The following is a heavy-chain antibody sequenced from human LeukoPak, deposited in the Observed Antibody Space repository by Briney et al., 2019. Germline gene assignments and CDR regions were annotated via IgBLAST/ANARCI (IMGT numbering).Heavy chain of an antibody. J-gene: IGHJ4*02. D-gene: IGHD3-10*01. V-gene: IGHV1-46*01. CDR1: GYTFSTYL. CDR3: ARASTGSGALDY. Sequence: GSVRVSCKASGYTFSTYLMHWVRQAPGQGLEWMGIINPSGGPTTYAQKFQGRVTMTRDMSTSTVYMELSSLTFDDTAVYYCARASTGSGALDYWGQGNLVTVSS. CDR2: INPSGGPT.